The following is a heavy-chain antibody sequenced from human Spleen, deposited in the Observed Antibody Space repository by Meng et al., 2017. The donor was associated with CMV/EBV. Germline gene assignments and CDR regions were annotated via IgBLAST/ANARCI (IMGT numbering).Heavy chain of an antibody. J-gene: IGHJ4*02. V-gene: IGHV3-21*01. D-gene: IGHD3-10*01. Sequence: GESLKISCAASGFTFSSYSMNWVRQAPGKGLEWVSSISSSSSYIYYADSVKGRFTISRDNAKNSLYLQMNSLRAEDTAVYYCARPTMVRGIPRHPIDYWGQGTLVTVSS. CDR3: ARPTMVRGIPRHPIDY. CDR1: GFTFSSYS. CDR2: ISSSSSYI.